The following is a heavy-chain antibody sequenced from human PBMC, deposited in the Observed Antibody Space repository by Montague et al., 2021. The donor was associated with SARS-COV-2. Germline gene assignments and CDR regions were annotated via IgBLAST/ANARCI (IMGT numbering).Heavy chain of an antibody. J-gene: IGHJ4*02. D-gene: IGHD6-19*01. CDR3: GRGGGIAVAND. Sequence: SETLSLTCTVSLGSITTYNSYWSWVRQPQLKGLEWVGSLNQSGTKYQNPPLKSRLTHSLHSSNNQASLHLDSVTAADTNVYFCGRGGGIAVANDWGQGILVTVAA. CDR2: LNQSGTK. V-gene: IGHV4-39*07. CDR1: LGSITTYNSY.